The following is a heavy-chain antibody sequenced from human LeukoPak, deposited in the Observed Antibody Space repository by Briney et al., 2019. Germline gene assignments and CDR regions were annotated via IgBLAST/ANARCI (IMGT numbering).Heavy chain of an antibody. CDR1: GFTFDDYA. Sequence: GGSLRLSCAASGFTFDDYAMHWVRQAPGKGLEWVSGISWNSGSIGYADSVKGRFTISRDNAKNSLYLQMNSPRAEDTALYYCAKESVLRYFDWLLHDAFDIWGQGTMVTVSS. V-gene: IGHV3-9*01. CDR2: ISWNSGSI. CDR3: AKESVLRYFDWLLHDAFDI. J-gene: IGHJ3*02. D-gene: IGHD3-9*01.